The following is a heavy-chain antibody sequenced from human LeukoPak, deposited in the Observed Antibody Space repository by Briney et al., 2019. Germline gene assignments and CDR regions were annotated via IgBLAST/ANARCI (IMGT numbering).Heavy chain of an antibody. CDR3: ARVRPGAHFDS. Sequence: GGSLRLSCAASGSIFSCCWMAWVRQAPGKGLEWVAHMKEDGSETYYVGSVKGRFTISRDNAKNSLYLQMNSLKVEDTAVFYCARVRPGAHFDSWGQGTLVTVSS. V-gene: IGHV3-7*03. D-gene: IGHD7-27*01. J-gene: IGHJ4*02. CDR2: MKEDGSET. CDR1: GSIFSCCW.